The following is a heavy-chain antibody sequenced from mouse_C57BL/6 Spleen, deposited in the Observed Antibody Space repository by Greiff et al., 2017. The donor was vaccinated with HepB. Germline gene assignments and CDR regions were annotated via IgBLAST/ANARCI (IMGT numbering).Heavy chain of an antibody. V-gene: IGHV1-39*01. CDR3: ATSSYEWYFDV. D-gene: IGHD1-1*01. J-gene: IGHJ1*03. Sequence: EVKLMESGPELVKPGASVKISCKASGYSFTDYNMNWVKQSNGKSLEWIGVINPNYGTTSYNQKFKGKATLTVDQSSSTAYMQLNSLTSEDSAVYYCATSSYEWYFDVWGTGTTVTVSS. CDR2: INPNYGTT. CDR1: GYSFTDYN.